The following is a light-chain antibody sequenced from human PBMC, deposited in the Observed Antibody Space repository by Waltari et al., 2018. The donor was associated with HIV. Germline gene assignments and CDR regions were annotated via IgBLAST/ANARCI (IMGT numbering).Light chain of an antibody. CDR2: SDS. Sequence: YVLTQPPSVSVAQGKTATITCEGDRIGTNSVHWYQQKSGQAPQLIIYSDSDRPSGIPGRFVGSNSGSAATLTISRVEDGDEADYYCEVWDETRNRVVFGGGTKLFAL. J-gene: IGLJ2*01. CDR1: RIGTNS. V-gene: IGLV3-21*04. CDR3: EVWDETRNRVV.